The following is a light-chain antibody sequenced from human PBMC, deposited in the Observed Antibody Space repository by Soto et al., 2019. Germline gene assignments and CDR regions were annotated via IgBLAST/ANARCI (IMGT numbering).Light chain of an antibody. CDR1: SSDVGSYNL. J-gene: IGLJ1*01. CDR2: EGR. CDR3: CSYAGSSLYV. Sequence: QSALTQPASVSGSPGQSITISCTGTSSDVGSYNLVSWYQQHPGKAPTLMIYEGRTRPSGVSNRFSGSKSGNTASLTISGLQAEDEADYYCCSYAGSSLYVFGTGTKLTVL. V-gene: IGLV2-23*01.